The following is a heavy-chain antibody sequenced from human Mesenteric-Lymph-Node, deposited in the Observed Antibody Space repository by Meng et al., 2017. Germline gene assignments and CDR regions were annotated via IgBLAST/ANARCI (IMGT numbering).Heavy chain of an antibody. D-gene: IGHD3-10*01. CDR2: INWNGGST. J-gene: IGHJ4*02. CDR3: ARDLWFGELSYFDY. CDR1: GFTFDDYG. Sequence: VDLVVVGGGWGRPGGSLILSCAASGFTFDDYGMSWVRQAPGKGLEWVSGINWNGGSTGYADSVKGRFTISRDNAKNSLYLQMNSLRAEDTALYYCARDLWFGELSYFDYWGQGTLVTVSS. V-gene: IGHV3-20*04.